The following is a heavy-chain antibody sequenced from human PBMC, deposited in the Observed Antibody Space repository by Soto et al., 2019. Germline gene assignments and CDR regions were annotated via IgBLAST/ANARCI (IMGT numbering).Heavy chain of an antibody. V-gene: IGHV3-33*01. CDR2: IWFDGGKK. Sequence: QVQLVESGGGVVQPGRSLRLSCAASGFTFSRYGMHWVRQAPGKGLEWVAFIWFDGGKKYYADSVKGRFTISRDNSKNMLYRQLHSLRGEDTSVYYCATAYYDSSDYYYTQHWEYFQHWGQGTPLAVSS. CDR3: ATAYYDSSDYYYTQHWEYFQH. D-gene: IGHD3-22*01. J-gene: IGHJ1*01. CDR1: GFTFSRYG.